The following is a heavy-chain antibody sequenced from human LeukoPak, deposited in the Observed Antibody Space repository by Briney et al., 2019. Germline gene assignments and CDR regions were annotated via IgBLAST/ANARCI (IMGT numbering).Heavy chain of an antibody. J-gene: IGHJ5*02. CDR3: ATSAGTIYTWFDP. V-gene: IGHV4-59*01. CDR1: GGSISSDY. CDR2: IDYSGNT. D-gene: IGHD1-1*01. Sequence: PSETLSLTCAVSGGSISSDYWSWIRQPPGKGLEWIGYIDYSGNTNYNPSLKSRVTISVDTSKNQLSLKLSSVTAAVTAVYYCATSAGTIYTWFDPWGQGTLVTVSS.